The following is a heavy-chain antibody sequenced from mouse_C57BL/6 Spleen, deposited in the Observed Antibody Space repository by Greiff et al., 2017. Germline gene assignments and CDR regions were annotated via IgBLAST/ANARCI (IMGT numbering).Heavy chain of an antibody. V-gene: IGHV6-3*01. Sequence: LQQSGGGLVQPGGSMKLSCVASGFTFSNYWMNWVRQSPEKGLEWVAQIRLKSDNYATHYAESVKGRFTISRDDSKSSVYLQMNNLRAEDTGIYYCTGGGTTVVAPYFDYWGQGTTLTVSS. J-gene: IGHJ2*01. CDR2: IRLKSDNYAT. D-gene: IGHD1-1*01. CDR1: GFTFSNYW. CDR3: TGGGTTVVAPYFDY.